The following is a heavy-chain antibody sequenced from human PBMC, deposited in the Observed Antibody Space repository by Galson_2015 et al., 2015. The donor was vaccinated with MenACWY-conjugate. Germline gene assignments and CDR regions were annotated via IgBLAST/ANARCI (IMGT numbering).Heavy chain of an antibody. V-gene: IGHV5-51*03. CDR3: ARPASGYSSSCDY. CDR1: GYSFTNYW. J-gene: IGHJ4*02. CDR2: IYPDDSDT. D-gene: IGHD6-13*01. Sequence: QSGAEVKKPGESLKISCKGSGYSFTNYWIGWVRQMPGKGLEWMGIIYPDDSDTRYSPSFQGQVTISADKSISTAYLQWSSLKASGTAMYYCARPASGYSSSCDYWGQGTRVTVSP.